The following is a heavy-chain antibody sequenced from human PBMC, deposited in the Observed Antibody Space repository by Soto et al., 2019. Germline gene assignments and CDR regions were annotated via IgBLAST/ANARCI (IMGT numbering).Heavy chain of an antibody. CDR3: ARGGPITMVSLDP. Sequence: PSETLSLTCTVSGGSISSGDYYWSWIRQPPGKGLEWIGYIYYSGSTYYNPSLKSRVTISVDTSKNQFSLKLSSVTAADTAVYYCARGGPITMVSLDPWGQGTLVTVSS. D-gene: IGHD3-10*01. J-gene: IGHJ5*02. CDR2: IYYSGST. CDR1: GGSISSGDYY. V-gene: IGHV4-30-4*01.